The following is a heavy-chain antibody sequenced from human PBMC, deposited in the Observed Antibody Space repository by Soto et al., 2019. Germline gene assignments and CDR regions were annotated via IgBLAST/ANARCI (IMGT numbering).Heavy chain of an antibody. CDR1: GYTFTTFA. J-gene: IGHJ4*02. CDR3: ARFRVDIWSAAVFDH. V-gene: IGHV1-3*01. D-gene: IGHD3-3*01. CDR2: INAGNGNI. Sequence: ASVKVSCKTSGYTFTTFAMHWVRQAPGQSLEWMGYINAGNGNIKYAQKFQDRVTITRDTSARTVYMELSRLTTEDPAIYCCARFRVDIWSAAVFDHWGQATLVTVAS.